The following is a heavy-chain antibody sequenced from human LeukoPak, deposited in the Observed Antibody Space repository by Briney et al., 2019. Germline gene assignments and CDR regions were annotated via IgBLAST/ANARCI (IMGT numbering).Heavy chain of an antibody. D-gene: IGHD5-18*01. CDR3: ARVDTAFYYYYMDV. Sequence: ASVKVSCKASGYTFTSYDINWVRQATGQGLEWMGWMNPNSGNTGYAQKFQGRVTITRNTSISTAYMEPRSLRSDDTAVYYCARVDTAFYYYYMDVWGKGTTVTVSS. CDR2: MNPNSGNT. J-gene: IGHJ6*03. CDR1: GYTFTSYD. V-gene: IGHV1-8*03.